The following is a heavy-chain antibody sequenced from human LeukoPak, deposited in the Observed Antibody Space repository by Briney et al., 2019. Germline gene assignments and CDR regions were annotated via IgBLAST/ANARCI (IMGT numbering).Heavy chain of an antibody. J-gene: IGHJ4*02. V-gene: IGHV1-2*02. D-gene: IGHD3-3*01. CDR1: GYTFTGYY. Sequence: GASVKVSCKASGYTFTGYYMHWVRQAPGQGLEWMGWINPNSGGTNYAQKFQGRVTMTTDTSTSTAYMELRSLRSDDTAVYYCARIKSGYYYDWGQGTLVTVSS. CDR3: ARIKSGYYYD. CDR2: INPNSGGT.